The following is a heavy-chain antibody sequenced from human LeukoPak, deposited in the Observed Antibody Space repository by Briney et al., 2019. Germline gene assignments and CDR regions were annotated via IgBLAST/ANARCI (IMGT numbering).Heavy chain of an antibody. CDR1: GFTFSSYS. V-gene: IGHV3-21*01. J-gene: IGHJ3*02. D-gene: IGHD3-10*01. CDR2: ISSSSSYI. CDR3: ARGSITPGARDAFDI. Sequence: GGSLRLSCAASGFTFSSYSMNWVRQAPGKGLEWVSSISSSSSYIYYADSVKGRFTISRDNAKNSLYLQMNSLRAEDTAVYYCARGSITPGARDAFDIWGQGTMVTVSS.